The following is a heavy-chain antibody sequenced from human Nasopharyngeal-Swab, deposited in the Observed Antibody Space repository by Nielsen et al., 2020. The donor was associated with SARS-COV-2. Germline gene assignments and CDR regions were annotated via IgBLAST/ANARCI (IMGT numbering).Heavy chain of an antibody. CDR2: IDPSDSYT. Sequence: GESLKISCKGSGYSFTSYWISWVRQMPGKGLEWMGRIDPSDSYTNYSPSFQGQVTISADKSISTAYLQWSSLKASDTAMYYCARRSSYYDFWGGYYVFDYWGQGTLVTVSS. CDR1: GYSFTSYW. V-gene: IGHV5-10-1*04. J-gene: IGHJ4*02. D-gene: IGHD3-3*01. CDR3: ARRSSYYDFWGGYYVFDY.